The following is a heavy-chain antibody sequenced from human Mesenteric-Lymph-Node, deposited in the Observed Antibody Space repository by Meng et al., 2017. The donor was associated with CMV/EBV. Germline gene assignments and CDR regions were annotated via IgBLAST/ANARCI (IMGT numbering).Heavy chain of an antibody. J-gene: IGHJ3*02. V-gene: IGHV1-69*05. CDR3: ARDMGSFGGDAFDI. CDR1: GGTFRSYA. D-gene: IGHD3-10*01. Sequence: SVKVSCKASGGTFRSYAISWVRQAPGQGLEWMGGIIPIFGTANYAQKFQGRVTITTDESTSTAYMELSSLRSEDTAVYYCARDMGSFGGDAFDIWGQGTMVTVSS. CDR2: IIPIFGTA.